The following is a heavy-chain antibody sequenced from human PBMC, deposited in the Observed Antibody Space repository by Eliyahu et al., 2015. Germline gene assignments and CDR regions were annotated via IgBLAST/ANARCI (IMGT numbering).Heavy chain of an antibody. CDR2: IYWSDKK. CDR3: AHLGSWIQVWNNTSYYYYYTNV. Sequence: QITLKESGPTVVKPTQTLTLTCTFSGFSLNTGGVGVSWIRQPPGKALEWIALIYWSDKKHYRPSLRNRLTITKDTSKNQVVLTMTNMDPVDTATYYCAHLGSWIQVWNNTSYYYYYTNVWGEGTTVTVSS. CDR1: GFSLNTGGVG. J-gene: IGHJ6*03. V-gene: IGHV2-5*01. D-gene: IGHD1/OR15-1a*01.